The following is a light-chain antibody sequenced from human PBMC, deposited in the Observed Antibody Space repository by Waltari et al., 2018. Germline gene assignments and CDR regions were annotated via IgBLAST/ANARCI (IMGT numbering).Light chain of an antibody. CDR3: QQYKSYPLT. Sequence: DIQMTQSPSALSASVGDRVTITCRASQSINSWLAWYQQRPGKAPKLLIHKASNLESGVPSRFSGSRSGTEFTLTISSLQPDDFASYYCQQYKSYPLTFGQGTKVEIK. CDR2: KAS. J-gene: IGKJ1*01. V-gene: IGKV1-5*03. CDR1: QSINSW.